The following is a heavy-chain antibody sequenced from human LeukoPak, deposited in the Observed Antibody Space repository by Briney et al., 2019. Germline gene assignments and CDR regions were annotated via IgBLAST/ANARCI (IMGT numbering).Heavy chain of an antibody. CDR1: GFTFSSYG. CDR3: AKEPYSGWSHNYFDH. Sequence: GGSLRLSCAASGFTFSSYGMHWVRQAPGKGLEWVAVISYDGSNKYYADSVKGRFTISRDNSKNTLYLQMNSLRAEDTAVYYCAKEPYSGWSHNYFDHWGRGTLVTVSS. V-gene: IGHV3-30*18. CDR2: ISYDGSNK. D-gene: IGHD6-19*01. J-gene: IGHJ4*02.